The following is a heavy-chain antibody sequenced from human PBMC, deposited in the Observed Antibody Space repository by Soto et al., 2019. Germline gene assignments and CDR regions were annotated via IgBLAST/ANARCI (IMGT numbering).Heavy chain of an antibody. J-gene: IGHJ5*02. CDR3: ARVLVSWFDP. Sequence: SETLSLTCSVSGGSISSGGYYWSWIRQHPGKGLEWIGYIYYSGSTYYNPSLKSRVTISVDTSKNQFSLKLSSVTAADTAVYYCARVLVSWFDPWGQGTLVTVSS. D-gene: IGHD1-26*01. CDR1: GGSISSGGYY. V-gene: IGHV4-31*03. CDR2: IYYSGST.